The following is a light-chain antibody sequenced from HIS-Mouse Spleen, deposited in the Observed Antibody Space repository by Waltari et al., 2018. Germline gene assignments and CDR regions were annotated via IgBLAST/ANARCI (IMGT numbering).Light chain of an antibody. J-gene: IGLJ2*01. CDR1: ALPKKY. V-gene: IGLV3-10*01. Sequence: SYELTQPPSVSVSPGQTARITCSGDALPKKYAYGYQQKSGQAPVLVIYEDSKRPSGFPERFSGSSSGTMATLTISGAQVEDEADYYCYSTDSSGNHRVFGGGTKLTVL. CDR2: EDS. CDR3: YSTDSSGNHRV.